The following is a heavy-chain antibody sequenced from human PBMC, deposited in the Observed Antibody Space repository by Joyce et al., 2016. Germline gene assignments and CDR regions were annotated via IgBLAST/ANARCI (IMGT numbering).Heavy chain of an antibody. CDR3: ARSQWLAPLMY. D-gene: IGHD6-19*01. CDR2: INNSGGT. J-gene: IGHJ4*02. Sequence: QVQLQQWGAGLLKPSETLSLTCAVSGGPFRGFFWTWVRQPPGKGLEWIGDINNSGGTNYNPSLKTRVTCSVDTSKNQFSLKLTSLSAADTAVYYCARSQWLAPLMYWGQGTPVTVSS. CDR1: GGPFRGFF. V-gene: IGHV4-34*01.